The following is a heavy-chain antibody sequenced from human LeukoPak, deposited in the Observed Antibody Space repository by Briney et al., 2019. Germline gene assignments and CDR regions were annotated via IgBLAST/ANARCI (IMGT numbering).Heavy chain of an antibody. CDR3: ARSASYYDYVWGSYRPNWFDP. V-gene: IGHV4-34*01. J-gene: IGHJ5*02. CDR2: INHSGST. Sequence: PSETLSLTCAVYGGSFSGYYWSWIRQPPGKGLEWIGEINHSGSTNYNLSLKSRVTISVDTSKNQFSLKLSSVTAADTAVYYCARSASYYDYVWGSYRPNWFDPWGQGTLVTVSS. D-gene: IGHD3-16*02. CDR1: GGSFSGYY.